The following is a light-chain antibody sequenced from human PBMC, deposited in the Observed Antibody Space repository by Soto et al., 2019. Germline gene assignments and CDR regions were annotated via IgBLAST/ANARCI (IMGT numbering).Light chain of an antibody. CDR2: KAS. CDR1: QSISSW. CDR3: QQYNSYSYT. J-gene: IGKJ2*01. Sequence: DIPMTQSPPTLSASVGDRVTITCRASQSISSWLAWYQQKPGKAPKLLIYKASSLESGVPSRFSGSGSGTEFTLTISSLQPDDFATYYCQQYNSYSYTFGQGTKLEIK. V-gene: IGKV1-5*03.